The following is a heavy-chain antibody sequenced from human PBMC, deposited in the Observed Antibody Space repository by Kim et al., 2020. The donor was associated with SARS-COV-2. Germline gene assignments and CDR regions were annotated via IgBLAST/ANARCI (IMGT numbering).Heavy chain of an antibody. CDR3: ARDRGIAVAGTTYYFDY. D-gene: IGHD6-19*01. Sequence: VKDRFTNSRNNSKNTLYLQMNSLRAEDTAVYYGARDRGIAVAGTTYYFDYWGQGTLVTVSS. J-gene: IGHJ4*02. V-gene: IGHV3-30*07.